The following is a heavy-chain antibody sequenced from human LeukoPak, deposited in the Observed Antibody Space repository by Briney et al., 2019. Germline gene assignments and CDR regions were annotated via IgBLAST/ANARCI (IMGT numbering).Heavy chain of an antibody. CDR2: IYYSGST. Sequence: SETLSLTCTVSGGSINSSSYYWDWIRQPPGKGLEWIGNIYYSGSTYYDPSLKSRVTISVDTSKNQFSLILSPVTAADTAVYYCARDFYYYGMDVWGQGTTVTVSS. J-gene: IGHJ6*02. CDR1: GGSINSSSYY. CDR3: ARDFYYYGMDV. V-gene: IGHV4-39*02.